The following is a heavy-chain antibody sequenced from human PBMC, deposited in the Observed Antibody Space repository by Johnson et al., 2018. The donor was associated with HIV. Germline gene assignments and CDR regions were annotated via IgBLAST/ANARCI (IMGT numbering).Heavy chain of an antibody. Sequence: VQLVESGGGVVQPGGSLTLSCAASGFVFSDYVMHWVRQAPGKGLDWVTLIRWNGSGKYYAASVNGRFTISSDNTKNTLYLQMNSLRAEDTAVYYCAKDVGNYWPNAFDIWGQGTMVTVSS. V-gene: IGHV3-30*02. CDR1: GFVFSDYV. D-gene: IGHD3-22*01. CDR3: AKDVGNYWPNAFDI. CDR2: IRWNGSGK. J-gene: IGHJ3*02.